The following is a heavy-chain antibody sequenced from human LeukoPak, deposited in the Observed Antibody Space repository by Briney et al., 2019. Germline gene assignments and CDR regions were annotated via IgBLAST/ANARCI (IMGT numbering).Heavy chain of an antibody. Sequence: GASVKVSCKASGYTFTSYGISWVRQAPGQGLEWMGWISAYNGNTNYAQKLQGRVTMTTDTSTSTAYMELRSLRSDDTAVYYCARGPPMVRGVIITFRGAATFDYWGQGTLVTVSS. V-gene: IGHV1-18*01. CDR1: GYTFTSYG. CDR3: ARGPPMVRGVIITFRGAATFDY. D-gene: IGHD3-10*01. CDR2: ISAYNGNT. J-gene: IGHJ4*02.